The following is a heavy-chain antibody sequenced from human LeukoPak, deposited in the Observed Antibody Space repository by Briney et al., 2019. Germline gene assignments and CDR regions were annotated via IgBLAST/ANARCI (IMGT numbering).Heavy chain of an antibody. CDR2: ISVDNGNT. V-gene: IGHV1-18*01. CDR3: ARGVGSSGYYSFDY. Sequence: ASVKVSCKASGYSFTTYGISWVRQAPGQGLEWMGWISVDNGNTNYAQKLQGRVTMTTDTSTSTAYMEVRSLRSDDTAVYSCARGVGSSGYYSFDYWGQGTLVTVSS. CDR1: GYSFTTYG. J-gene: IGHJ4*02. D-gene: IGHD3-22*01.